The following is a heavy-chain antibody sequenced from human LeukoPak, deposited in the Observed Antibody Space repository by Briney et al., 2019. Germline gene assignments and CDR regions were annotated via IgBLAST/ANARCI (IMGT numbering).Heavy chain of an antibody. CDR2: ISGGGGNT. Sequence: PGGSLRLSCAASGFTFSSYAMSWVRQAPGKGLEWVSAISGGGGNTYYAGSVKGRFTISRDNSKNTLYLQMNSLRAEDTAVYYCGKNRYSGSLSPFDIWGQGTMVTVSS. D-gene: IGHD1-26*01. CDR1: GFTFSSYA. CDR3: GKNRYSGSLSPFDI. V-gene: IGHV3-23*01. J-gene: IGHJ3*02.